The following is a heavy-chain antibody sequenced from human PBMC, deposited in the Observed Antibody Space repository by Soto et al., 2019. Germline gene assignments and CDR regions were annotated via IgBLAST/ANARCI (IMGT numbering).Heavy chain of an antibody. J-gene: IGHJ4*02. CDR1: GFTFRSYV. D-gene: IGHD3-16*01. Sequence: QVQLVESGGGVVQPGTSLRLSCVGSGFTFRSYVIHWVRQAPGKGLEWVALTSYDGSNNFYGDSVTGRFTISRQNSRNTVELQMDSRRFEDTALYYCARWGTTGGLDVWGQGTLVSVSS. CDR2: TSYDGSNN. V-gene: IGHV3-33*05. CDR3: ARWGTTGGLDV.